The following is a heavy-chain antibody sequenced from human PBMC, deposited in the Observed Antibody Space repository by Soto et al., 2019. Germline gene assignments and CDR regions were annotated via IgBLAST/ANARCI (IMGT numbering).Heavy chain of an antibody. CDR2: IIPIFGTA. Sequence: QVQLVQSGAEVKRPGSSVKVSCKASGGTFSSYAISWVRQAPGQGLEWMGGIIPIFGTANYAQKFQGRVTITADESTSTAYMELSSLRSEDTAVYYCARARRGDFWSGYQFFDYWGQGTLVTVSS. J-gene: IGHJ4*02. D-gene: IGHD3-3*01. V-gene: IGHV1-69*01. CDR1: GGTFSSYA. CDR3: ARARRGDFWSGYQFFDY.